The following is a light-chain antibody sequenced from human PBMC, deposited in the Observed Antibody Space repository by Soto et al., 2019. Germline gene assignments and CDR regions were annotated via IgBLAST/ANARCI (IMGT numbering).Light chain of an antibody. V-gene: IGKV3-15*01. J-gene: IGKJ4*01. CDR3: QQYNNWPPLI. CDR1: QSVSSK. CDR2: GAS. Sequence: EIVMTQSPATLSVSPGERATLSCRASQSVSSKLAWYQQKPGQAPRLLIYGASTRATGIPARFSGSGSGTEFTLTLSSLQSEDFAVYYCQQYNNWPPLIFGGGTKVEIK.